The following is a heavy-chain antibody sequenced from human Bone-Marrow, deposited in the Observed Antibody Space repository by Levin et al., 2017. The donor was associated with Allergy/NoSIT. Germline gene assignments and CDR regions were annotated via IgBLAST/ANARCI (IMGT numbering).Heavy chain of an antibody. V-gene: IGHV3-30-3*01. CDR3: ARGSLNFYDFWSGYPTYYFDY. CDR2: ISYDGSNK. D-gene: IGHD3-3*01. Sequence: PGGSLRLSCAASGFTFSSYAMHWVRQAPGKGLEWVAVISYDGSNKYYADSVKGRFTISRDNSKNTLYLQMNSLRAEDTAVYYCARGSLNFYDFWSGYPTYYFDYWGQGTLVTVSS. J-gene: IGHJ4*02. CDR1: GFTFSSYA.